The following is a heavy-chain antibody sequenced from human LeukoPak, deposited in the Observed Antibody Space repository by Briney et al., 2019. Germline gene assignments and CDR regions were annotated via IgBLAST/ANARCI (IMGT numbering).Heavy chain of an antibody. Sequence: GASVKVSCKASGYTFTSYDINWVRQATGQGLEWMGWMNPNSGNTGYAQKFRGRVTMTRNTSISTAYMELSSLRSEDTAVYYCARGRRSRENRYYFDYWGQGTLVTVSS. CDR1: GYTFTSYD. J-gene: IGHJ4*02. V-gene: IGHV1-8*01. CDR3: ARGRRSRENRYYFDY. D-gene: IGHD1-26*01. CDR2: MNPNSGNT.